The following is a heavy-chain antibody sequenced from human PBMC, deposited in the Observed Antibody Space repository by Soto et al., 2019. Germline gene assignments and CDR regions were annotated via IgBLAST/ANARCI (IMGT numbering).Heavy chain of an antibody. V-gene: IGHV3-23*01. D-gene: IGHD1-26*01. J-gene: IGHJ4*02. Sequence: GGSLRLSCAASGFTFSSYGMSWVRQAPGKVLEWVSAISGSGGSTYYAESVKGRFTISRDNSKNTLYLQMNSLRAEDTALYYCAISGTRFTNTYYSDYFEYWGQGXLVTVYS. CDR3: AISGTRFTNTYYSDYFEY. CDR1: GFTFSSYG. CDR2: ISGSGGST.